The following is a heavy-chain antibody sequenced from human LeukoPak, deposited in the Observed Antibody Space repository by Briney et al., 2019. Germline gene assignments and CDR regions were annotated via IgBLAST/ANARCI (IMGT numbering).Heavy chain of an antibody. V-gene: IGHV4-59*08. J-gene: IGHJ4*02. D-gene: IGHD3-10*01. CDR3: PSHYQHSGTDY. Sequence: RPSETLSLTCTGSGGSMNSYHWSWIRQSPGKGLEWIGYVSHSESSLYNPSFKSRVIISVDASKNQFSLSLTSVTAADTAVYYCPSHYQHSGTDYWGQGSLVIVSS. CDR1: GGSMNSYH. CDR2: VSHSESS.